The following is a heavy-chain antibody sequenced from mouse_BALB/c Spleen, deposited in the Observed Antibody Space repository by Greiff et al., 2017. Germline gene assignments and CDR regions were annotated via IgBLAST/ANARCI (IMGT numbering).Heavy chain of an antibody. CDR3: ARDDGYSDY. J-gene: IGHJ2*01. Sequence: EVKLVESGAELVKPGASVKLSCTASGFNIKDTYMHWVKQRPEQGLEWIGRIDPANGNTKYDPKFQGKATITADTSSNTAYLQLSSLTSEDTAVYYCARDDGYSDYWGQGTTLTVSS. D-gene: IGHD2-3*01. V-gene: IGHV14-3*02. CDR1: GFNIKDTY. CDR2: IDPANGNT.